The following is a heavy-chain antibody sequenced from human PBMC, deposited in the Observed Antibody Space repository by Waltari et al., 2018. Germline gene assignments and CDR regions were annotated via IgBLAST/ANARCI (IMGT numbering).Heavy chain of an antibody. CDR1: GYTFTSYD. D-gene: IGHD6-13*01. Sequence: ASVKVSCKASGYTFTSYDINCVRQATGQGLEWMGWMNPNSGNTGYAQKFQGRVTMTRNTSISTAYMELSSLRSEDTAVYYCARDLGGSYSSSWYRYYYMDVWGKGTTVTVSS. V-gene: IGHV1-8*01. CDR2: MNPNSGNT. CDR3: ARDLGGSYSSSWYRYYYMDV. J-gene: IGHJ6*03.